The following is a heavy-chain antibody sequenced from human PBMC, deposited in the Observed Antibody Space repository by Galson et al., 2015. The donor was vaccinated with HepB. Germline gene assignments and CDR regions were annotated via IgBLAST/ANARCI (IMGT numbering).Heavy chain of an antibody. Sequence: SVKVSCKASGYTFTSYYMHWVRQAPGQGLEWMGIINPSGGSTSYAQKFQGRVTMTRDTSTSTVYMELSSLRSEDTAVYYCASPPSSGFGELSPRGFSYYGMDVWGQGTTVTVSS. V-gene: IGHV1-46*03. D-gene: IGHD3-10*01. J-gene: IGHJ6*02. CDR1: GYTFTSYY. CDR2: INPSGGST. CDR3: ASPPSSGFGELSPRGFSYYGMDV.